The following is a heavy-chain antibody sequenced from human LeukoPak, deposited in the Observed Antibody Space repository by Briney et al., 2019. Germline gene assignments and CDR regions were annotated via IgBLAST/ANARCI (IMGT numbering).Heavy chain of an antibody. Sequence: GGSLRLSCAASGNYWMHWVRQAPGKGLVWVSHINSDGSWTSYADSVKGRFTISRDNSKNTLYLQMNSLRAEDTAVYYCAKGGAYYYDSSGYFSIWGQGTMVTVSS. D-gene: IGHD3-22*01. CDR2: INSDGSWT. CDR1: GNYW. CDR3: AKGGAYYYDSSGYFSI. J-gene: IGHJ3*02. V-gene: IGHV3-74*01.